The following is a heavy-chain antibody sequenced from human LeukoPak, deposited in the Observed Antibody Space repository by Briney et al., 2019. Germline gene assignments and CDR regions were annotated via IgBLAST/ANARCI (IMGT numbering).Heavy chain of an antibody. CDR1: GGSISTTNYY. Sequence: SETPSLTCTVSGGSISTTNYYWAWIRQPPGKGLEWIGNIYYSGSTYYNPSLRSRVTMSLDTSKNQFSLKLSSVTAADTAVYYCARQTGSGLFSLPGGQGTLVTVSS. CDR2: IYYSGST. CDR3: ARQTGSGLFSLP. J-gene: IGHJ4*02. V-gene: IGHV4-39*01. D-gene: IGHD3-10*01.